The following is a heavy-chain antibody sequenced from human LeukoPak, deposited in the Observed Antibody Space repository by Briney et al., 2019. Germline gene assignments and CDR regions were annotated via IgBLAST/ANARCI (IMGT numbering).Heavy chain of an antibody. V-gene: IGHV3-7*01. D-gene: IGHD3-16*01. Sequence: PGGSLRLSCAASGFTFSESWMSWVRQAPGKGLEWVANMNQDGSEKDYVDSVKGRFTITRDNARKSVYLQMSSLRVEDTAVYYCATYSHWVAGDVWGQGTTVTVSS. CDR2: MNQDGSEK. J-gene: IGHJ6*02. CDR3: ATYSHWVAGDV. CDR1: GFTFSESW.